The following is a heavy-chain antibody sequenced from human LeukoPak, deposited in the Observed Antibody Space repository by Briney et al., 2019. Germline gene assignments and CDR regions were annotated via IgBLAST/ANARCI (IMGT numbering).Heavy chain of an antibody. CDR2: IYPGDSDT. J-gene: IGHJ4*02. CDR3: ARWVRGVGARQDYFDY. Sequence: GESLKISCKGSGYSFTSYWIGWVRQMPGKGLEWMGIIYPGDSDTRYSPSFQGQVTISADKSISTAYLQWSSLKASDTAMYYCARWVRGVGARQDYFDYWGQGTLVTVSS. CDR1: GYSFTSYW. D-gene: IGHD1-26*01. V-gene: IGHV5-51*01.